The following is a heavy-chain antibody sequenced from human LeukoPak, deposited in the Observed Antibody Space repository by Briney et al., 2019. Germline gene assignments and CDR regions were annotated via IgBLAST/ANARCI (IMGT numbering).Heavy chain of an antibody. D-gene: IGHD4-23*01. CDR1: GYTFTSYY. CDR2: INPSGGST. V-gene: IGHV1-46*01. Sequence: GASVKVSCKASGYTFTSYYMHWVRQAPGQGLEWMGIINPSGGSTSYAQKFQGRVTMTRDTSTSTVYMELSSLRSEDTAVYYCARDYHHDYGGSAGGGFDYWGQGTLVTVSS. J-gene: IGHJ4*02. CDR3: ARDYHHDYGGSAGGGFDY.